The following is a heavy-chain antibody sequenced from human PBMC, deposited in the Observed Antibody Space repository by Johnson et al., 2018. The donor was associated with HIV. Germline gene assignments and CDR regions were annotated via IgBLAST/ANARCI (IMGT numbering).Heavy chain of an antibody. J-gene: IGHJ3*02. V-gene: IGHV3-15*01. D-gene: IGHD3-3*01. CDR3: TTERKSGGPPFDAFDI. CDR2: IKSKTDGGTT. CDR1: GFTVSNAW. Sequence: DVQVVESGGGLVKPGGSLRLSCAASGFTVSNAWMTWVRQAPGKGLEWVGRIKSKTDGGTTDYAAPVKGRFTISRDDSKNTLYLQMNSLKTEDTAVYYCTTERKSGGPPFDAFDIWGQGTMVTVSS.